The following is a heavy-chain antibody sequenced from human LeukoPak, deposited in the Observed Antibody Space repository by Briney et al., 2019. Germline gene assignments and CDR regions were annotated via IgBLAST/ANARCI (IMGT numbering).Heavy chain of an antibody. Sequence: SGTLSLTCTVSGGSVSSSNWWTWIRQTPGKGLGWIGEIFHTGHTNYNPSLKSRVTISVDKSSNHFSLNLNSVTAADTAVYYCARDGGLTIVRGVVDLWGQGTLVTVSS. CDR2: IFHTGHT. CDR1: GGSVSSSNW. D-gene: IGHD3-10*01. J-gene: IGHJ5*02. CDR3: ARDGGLTIVRGVVDL. V-gene: IGHV4-4*02.